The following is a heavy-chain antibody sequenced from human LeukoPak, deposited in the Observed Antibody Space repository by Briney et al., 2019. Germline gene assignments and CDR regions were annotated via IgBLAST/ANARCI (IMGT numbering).Heavy chain of an antibody. CDR2: IKKDGSGI. J-gene: IGHJ6*04. CDR3: AGGNSMNV. D-gene: IGHD1/OR15-1a*01. CDR1: EFPFSDSW. Sequence: PGGSLRLSCAVFEFPFSDSWMYWVRQAPGKGLEGVANIKKDGSGISYVDSVQGRFIIYRDNAKNSLYLQMNSLRVEDTAVYFCAGGNSMNVWGKGTAVTVSS. V-gene: IGHV3-7*03.